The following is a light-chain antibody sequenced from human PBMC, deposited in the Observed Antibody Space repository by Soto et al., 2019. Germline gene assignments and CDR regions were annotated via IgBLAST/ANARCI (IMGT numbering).Light chain of an antibody. V-gene: IGKV4-1*01. J-gene: IGKJ1*01. CDR1: QSVLYSSNNKNY. CDR2: WAS. Sequence: DIVMTQSPDSLAVSLGERATINCKSSQSVLYSSNNKNYLAWYQQKPGQPPKLLIYWASTRESGVPDRFSGSGSGTDFTLTISSLQAEDVAVYHCQQYYSTPLAFGKGTKVEIK. CDR3: QQYYSTPLA.